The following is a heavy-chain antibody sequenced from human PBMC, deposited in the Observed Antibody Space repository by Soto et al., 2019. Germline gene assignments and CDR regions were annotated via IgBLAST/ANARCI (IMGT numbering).Heavy chain of an antibody. CDR3: ARDRVMLTFGGASEDWRSDS. CDR2: IFYSGPT. Sequence: SETLSLTCTVSGDSITSGVHYWSWIRQLPGKGLEWIGYIFYSGPTYYNPSLKSRVAISVDTSKNQFSLKLNSVTAADTAVYYCARDRVMLTFGGASEDWRSDSWGPVTLVSVS. CDR1: GDSITSGVHY. D-gene: IGHD3-16*01. J-gene: IGHJ4*02. V-gene: IGHV4-31*03.